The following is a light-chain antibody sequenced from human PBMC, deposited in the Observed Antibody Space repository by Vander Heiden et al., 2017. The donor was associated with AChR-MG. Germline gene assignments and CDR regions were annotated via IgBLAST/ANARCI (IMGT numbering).Light chain of an antibody. V-gene: IGKV3-20*01. CDR3: QRYGSSVYT. Sequence: EIVLTQSPGTLSLSPGERATLSCRASQSVSSSYLAWYQQKPGQAPRLLIYGASSRATGIPDRFSGSGSGTDFTLTISRLEPEDFAVYYCQRYGSSVYTFGSEAKLEI. J-gene: IGKJ2*01. CDR1: QSVSSSY. CDR2: GAS.